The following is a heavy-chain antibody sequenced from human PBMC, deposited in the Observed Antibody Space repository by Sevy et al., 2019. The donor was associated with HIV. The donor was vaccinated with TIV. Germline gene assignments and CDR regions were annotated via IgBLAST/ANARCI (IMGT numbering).Heavy chain of an antibody. CDR3: AKDLAGPGRRYFDY. D-gene: IGHD6-13*01. V-gene: IGHV3-30*02. Sequence: GGSLRLSCAASGCTFSNYGMHWVRQVPGKGLEWVTFIRYDGSDKYYAASVKGRFTISRDDSKNTLSLQMDSLTPEDTAIYYCAKDLAGPGRRYFDYWGQGTLVTVSS. CDR1: GCTFSNYG. CDR2: IRYDGSDK. J-gene: IGHJ4*02.